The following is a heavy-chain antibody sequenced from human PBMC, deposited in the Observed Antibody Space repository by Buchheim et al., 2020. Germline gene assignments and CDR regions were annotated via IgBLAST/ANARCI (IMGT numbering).Heavy chain of an antibody. CDR2: ISYDGSNK. CDR1: GFTFSSYG. V-gene: IGHV3-30*18. D-gene: IGHD2-21*02. J-gene: IGHJ4*02. CDR3: AKVSCGGDCYSNFDY. Sequence: QVQLVESGGGVVQPGRSLRLSCAASGFTFSSYGMHWVRQAPGKGLEWVAVISYDGSNKYYADSVKGRFTIPRDNSKNTLYLQMNSLRAEDTAVYYCAKVSCGGDCYSNFDYWGQGTL.